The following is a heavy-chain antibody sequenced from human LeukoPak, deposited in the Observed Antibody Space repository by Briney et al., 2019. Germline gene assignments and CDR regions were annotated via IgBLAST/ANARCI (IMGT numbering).Heavy chain of an antibody. V-gene: IGHV4-34*01. J-gene: IGHJ6*03. Sequence: PSETLSLTCAVYGGSFSGYYWSWIRQPPGKGLEWIGEINHSGSTNYNPSLKSRVTISVDTSKNQFSLKLSSVTAADTAVCYCARGLEQLARNYYYYMDVWGKGTTATVSS. CDR3: ARGLEQLARNYYYYMDV. D-gene: IGHD6-6*01. CDR2: INHSGST. CDR1: GGSFSGYY.